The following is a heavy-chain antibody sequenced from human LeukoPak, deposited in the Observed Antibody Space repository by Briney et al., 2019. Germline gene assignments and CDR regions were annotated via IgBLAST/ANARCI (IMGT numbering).Heavy chain of an antibody. Sequence: ASVKVSYKASGYTFTGYSMHWVRQAPGQGLEWMGWINPNSGGTNYAQKFQGWVTMTRDTSISTAYMELSRLRSDDTAVYYCAREDTAAGYDYWGQGTLVTVSS. V-gene: IGHV1-2*04. J-gene: IGHJ4*02. D-gene: IGHD6-13*01. CDR1: GYTFTGYS. CDR2: INPNSGGT. CDR3: AREDTAAGYDY.